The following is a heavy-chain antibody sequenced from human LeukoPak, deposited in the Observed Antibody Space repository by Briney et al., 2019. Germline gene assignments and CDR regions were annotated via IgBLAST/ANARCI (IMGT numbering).Heavy chain of an antibody. J-gene: IGHJ5*02. CDR1: GFTFSSYD. Sequence: PGGSLRLSCAASGFTFSSYDMHWVRQATGKGLEWVSAIGTAGDTYYPGSVKGRFTISRENAKNSLYLQMSSLRAGDTAVYYCARGARPYGDPDNWFDPWGQGTLVTVSS. CDR3: ARGARPYGDPDNWFDP. D-gene: IGHD4-17*01. V-gene: IGHV3-13*01. CDR2: IGTAGDT.